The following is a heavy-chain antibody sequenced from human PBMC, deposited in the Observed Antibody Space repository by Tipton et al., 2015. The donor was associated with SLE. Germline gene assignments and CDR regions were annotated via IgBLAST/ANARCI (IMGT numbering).Heavy chain of an antibody. Sequence: TLSLTCAVSGYSISSGYYWGWIRQPPGKGLEWIGSIYHSGSTNYNPSLKSRVTISVDTSKNQFSLKLSSVTAADTAVYYCARGRGAAAPIDYYYMDVWGKGTTVTVSS. D-gene: IGHD6-13*01. CDR1: GYSISSGYY. CDR3: ARGRGAAAPIDYYYMDV. CDR2: IYHSGST. V-gene: IGHV4-38-2*01. J-gene: IGHJ6*03.